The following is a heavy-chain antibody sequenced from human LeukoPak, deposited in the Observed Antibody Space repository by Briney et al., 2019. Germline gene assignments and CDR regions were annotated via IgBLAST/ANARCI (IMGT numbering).Heavy chain of an antibody. D-gene: IGHD4-17*01. J-gene: IGHJ6*02. V-gene: IGHV5-51*01. CDR1: QYSFSSFW. CDR2: IYPGDSET. CDR3: ARHAGGDYGGYGMDV. Sequence: GESLKISCKASQYSFSSFWIAWVRQMPGKGLEWMGIIYPGDSETRYSPSLRGQVTISADKSISTAYLHWSSLRASDTAMYYCARHAGGDYGGYGMDVWGQGTTVTVSS.